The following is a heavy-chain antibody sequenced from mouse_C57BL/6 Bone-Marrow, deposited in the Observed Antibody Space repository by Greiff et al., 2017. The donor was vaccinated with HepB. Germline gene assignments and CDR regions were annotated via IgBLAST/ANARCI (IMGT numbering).Heavy chain of an antibody. J-gene: IGHJ4*01. CDR3: ARNSDYSLYDAMDY. CDR1: GFSLTSYG. Sequence: VNVVESGPGLVQPSQSLSITCTVSGFSLTSYGVHWVRQSPGKGLEWLGVIWSGGSTDYNAAFISRLSISKDNSTSQVFFKMNSLQADDTAIYYCARNSDYSLYDAMDYWGQGTSVTVSS. V-gene: IGHV2-2*01. CDR2: IWSGGST. D-gene: IGHD2-12*01.